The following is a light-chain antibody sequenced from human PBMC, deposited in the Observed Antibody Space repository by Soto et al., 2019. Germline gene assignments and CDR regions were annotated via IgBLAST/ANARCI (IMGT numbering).Light chain of an antibody. CDR1: SGSVSTNYY. J-gene: IGLJ3*02. CDR3: VLYMGRGISV. Sequence: QAVVTQEPSFSVSPGGTVTLTCGLNSGSVSTNYYPSWYQQTPGQAPRTLIYSTDIRSSGVPDRFSGSILGNKAALTITGAQADDESAYYCVLYMGRGISVFGGGTQLTVL. V-gene: IGLV8-61*01. CDR2: STD.